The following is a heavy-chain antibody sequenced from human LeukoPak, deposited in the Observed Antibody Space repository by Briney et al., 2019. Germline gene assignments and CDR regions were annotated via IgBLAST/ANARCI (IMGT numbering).Heavy chain of an antibody. V-gene: IGHV3-13*01. CDR2: IGTIDNT. CDR1: GFAFSTYD. D-gene: IGHD2-8*01. Sequence: GGSLRLSCAASGFAFSTYDMHWVRQPTGKGLEWVSAIGTIDNTYYIDSVKGRFAISRENAKNSLYLQMNSLRAEDTAIYYCARVPTNSWYNWFDPWGQGTLVTVSS. CDR3: ARVPTNSWYNWFDP. J-gene: IGHJ5*02.